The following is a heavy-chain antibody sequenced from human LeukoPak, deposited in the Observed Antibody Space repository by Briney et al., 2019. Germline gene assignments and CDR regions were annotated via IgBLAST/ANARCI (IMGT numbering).Heavy chain of an antibody. D-gene: IGHD4-17*01. CDR3: AKDVNDYGDLSFDS. CDR2: ITGSGSNS. J-gene: IGHJ4*02. Sequence: GGSLRLSCAASGFTFSNYAMSWVRQAPGKGLEWVSTITGSGSNSYYADSVKGRFTISKDNSKNTLYLQMNSLRAEDAALYYCAKDVNDYGDLSFDSWGQGTLVTVSS. V-gene: IGHV3-23*01. CDR1: GFTFSNYA.